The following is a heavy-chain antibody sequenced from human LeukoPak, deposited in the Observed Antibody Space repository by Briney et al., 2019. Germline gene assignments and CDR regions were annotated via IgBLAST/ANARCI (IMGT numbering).Heavy chain of an antibody. CDR1: GGSISTYY. V-gene: IGHV4-59*08. Sequence: SSETLSLTCTVSGGSISTYYCSWIRQPPGKGLEWIGYIYYSGSTNYNPSLESRVTISLDTSKNQFSLKLSSVTAADTAVYYCARHGDAEYFHHWGQGTLVTVSS. CDR3: ARHGDAEYFHH. J-gene: IGHJ1*01. CDR2: IYYSGST.